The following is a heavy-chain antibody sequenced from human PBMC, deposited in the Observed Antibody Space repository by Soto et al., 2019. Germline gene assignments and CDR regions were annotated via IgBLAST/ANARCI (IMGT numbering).Heavy chain of an antibody. D-gene: IGHD5-12*01. Sequence: EVQLVESRGGLVQPGGSLRLSCAASGFTFSDHYMDWVRQAPGKGLEWVGRTRNKANSYTTEYAASVKGRFTISRDDSKNSLYLQMNSLKTEDTAVYYCARVNGYEYYFDYWGQGTLVTVSS. CDR1: GFTFSDHY. CDR2: TRNKANSYTT. J-gene: IGHJ4*02. V-gene: IGHV3-72*01. CDR3: ARVNGYEYYFDY.